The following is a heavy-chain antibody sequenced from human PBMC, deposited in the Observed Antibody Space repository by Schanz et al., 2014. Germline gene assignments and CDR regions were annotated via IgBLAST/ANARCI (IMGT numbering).Heavy chain of an antibody. D-gene: IGHD3-10*01. CDR3: ARAPTRMNMFRGVTYFFDY. CDR1: GYMFDTYG. V-gene: IGHV1-18*04. CDR2: ISTYNGHT. J-gene: IGHJ4*02. Sequence: QVRLVQSGAEAREPGASVKVSCKATGYMFDTYGFAWVRQAPGQGLEWMGWISTYNGHTRYGQKFQDRLSLSPDTDTATAHVELRSLRTDDTAVYYCARAPTRMNMFRGVTYFFDYWGQGTLVTVSS.